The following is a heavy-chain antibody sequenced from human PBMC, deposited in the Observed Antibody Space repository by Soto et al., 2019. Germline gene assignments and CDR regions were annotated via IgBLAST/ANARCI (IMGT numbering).Heavy chain of an antibody. CDR3: ARPSMEWLAIDASDT. Sequence: QVQLQESGPGLVKSSETLSLTCTVSGGSISNSYWSWIPQPPGKGLEWIGFIFRTGRTHYNPSLKSPVTMSVDMSQHRSSLNLRAVTAAATAVYYCARPSMEWLAIDASDTWGQGTMVTFSS. V-gene: IGHV4-59*08. J-gene: IGHJ3*02. CDR1: GGSISNSY. CDR2: IFRTGRT. D-gene: IGHD6-19*01.